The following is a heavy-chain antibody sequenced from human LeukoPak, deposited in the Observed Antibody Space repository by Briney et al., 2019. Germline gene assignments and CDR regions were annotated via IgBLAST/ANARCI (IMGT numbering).Heavy chain of an antibody. CDR3: ARSPYSRSIDY. V-gene: IGHV4-59*08. J-gene: IGHJ4*02. D-gene: IGHD6-13*01. Sequence: VKPSETLSLTCIVSGGSISSYYWNWIRQAPGKGLEWIGNVYYSGTTNYNPSLKSRVTISVDTSKNRFSLKLSSVTAADTAVYYCARSPYSRSIDYWGQGTLVTVSS. CDR1: GGSISSYY. CDR2: VYYSGTT.